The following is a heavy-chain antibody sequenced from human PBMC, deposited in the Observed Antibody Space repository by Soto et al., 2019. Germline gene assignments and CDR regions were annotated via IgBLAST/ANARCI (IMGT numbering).Heavy chain of an antibody. CDR2: IYCGDSQT. CDR1: GYAFAGYW. CDR3: VRVNSPSLPPWFDP. Sequence: GESLKISCKGSGYAFAGYWIGWVRQMPGIGLEWMGIIYCGDSQTKYNPSFQDQVIMSVDKSIHTAYLQWTSLKASYTAIYYCVRVNSPSLPPWFDPWGQGTQVTVSS. J-gene: IGHJ5*02. V-gene: IGHV5-51*01. D-gene: IGHD4-4*01.